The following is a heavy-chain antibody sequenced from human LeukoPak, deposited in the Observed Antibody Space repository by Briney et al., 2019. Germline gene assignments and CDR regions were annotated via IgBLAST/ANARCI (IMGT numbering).Heavy chain of an antibody. CDR1: GFTFSTYA. CDR2: ISGSGDST. Sequence: PGGSLRLSCAASGFTFSTYAVNWVRQAPGKGLEWVSTISGSGDSTYYADSVKGRFTISRDNSKKTLYLQMNSVRVEDTAIYYCGRDWKLDYWGQGTLVTVSS. CDR3: GRDWKLDY. J-gene: IGHJ4*02. V-gene: IGHV3-23*01. D-gene: IGHD1-1*01.